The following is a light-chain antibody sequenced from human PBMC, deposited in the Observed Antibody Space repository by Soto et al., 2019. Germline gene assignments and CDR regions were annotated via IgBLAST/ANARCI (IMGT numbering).Light chain of an antibody. Sequence: QSDLTQPPSASGSPGPSVTISCTGTSSDVGTDNYVSWYQQHPGKAPKLMIYEVSKRPSGVPDRFSGSKSGNTSSLTVSGLQAEDEADYYCSSYAGRNNVVFGGGTKLTVL. CDR3: SSYAGRNNVV. CDR1: SSDVGTDNY. V-gene: IGLV2-8*01. CDR2: EVS. J-gene: IGLJ2*01.